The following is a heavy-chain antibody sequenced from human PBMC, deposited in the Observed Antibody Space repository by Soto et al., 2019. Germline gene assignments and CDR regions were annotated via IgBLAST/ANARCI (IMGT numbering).Heavy chain of an antibody. CDR1: GFTFSGYW. V-gene: IGHV3-7*01. Sequence: GGALRLSCAASGFTFSGYWMSWVRQAPGKGLEWVANIKQDGSEKYYVDSVKGRFTISRDNAKNSLYLLMNSLRAEDTAVYYCAKNNRYCSSTNCFVFDYWGQGTLVTVSS. CDR2: IKQDGSEK. CDR3: AKNNRYCSSTNCFVFDY. J-gene: IGHJ4*02. D-gene: IGHD2-2*01.